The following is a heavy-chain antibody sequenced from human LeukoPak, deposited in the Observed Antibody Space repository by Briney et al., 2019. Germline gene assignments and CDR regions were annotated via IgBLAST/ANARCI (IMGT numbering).Heavy chain of an antibody. CDR3: AKDLAMVRGVDY. CDR2: ISYDGSNK. D-gene: IGHD3-10*01. J-gene: IGHJ4*02. CDR1: GFTFSSYG. V-gene: IGHV3-30*18. Sequence: GGSLRLSCAASGFTFSSYGMHWVRQAPGKGLEWVAIISYDGSNKYYADSVKGRFTISRDNAKNSLYLQMNSLRAEDTALYYCAKDLAMVRGVDYWGQGTLVTVSS.